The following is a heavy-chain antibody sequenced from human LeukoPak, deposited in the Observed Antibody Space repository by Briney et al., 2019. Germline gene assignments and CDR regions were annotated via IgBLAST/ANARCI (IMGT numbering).Heavy chain of an antibody. Sequence: ASVKVSCKASGGTFSSYAISWVRQAPRQGLEWMGRIIPIFGTANYAQKFQGRVTITTDESTSTAYMELSSLRSEDTAVYYCARDRHIVATIVGGGEFDYWGQGTLVTVSS. V-gene: IGHV1-69*05. D-gene: IGHD5-12*01. CDR1: GGTFSSYA. CDR3: ARDRHIVATIVGGGEFDY. J-gene: IGHJ4*02. CDR2: IIPIFGTA.